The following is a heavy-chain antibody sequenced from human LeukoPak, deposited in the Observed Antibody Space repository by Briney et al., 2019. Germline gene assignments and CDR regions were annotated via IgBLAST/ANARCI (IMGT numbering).Heavy chain of an antibody. CDR2: IKQDGSEK. Sequence: GGSLRLSCAASEFTFSSYWMSWVRQAPGKGLEWVANIKQDGSEKYYVDSVKGRFTISRDNAKNSLYLQMNSLRAEDTAVYYCATIPVGWTYYFDYWGQGTLVTVSS. V-gene: IGHV3-7*01. CDR3: ATIPVGWTYYFDY. J-gene: IGHJ4*02. D-gene: IGHD2-8*02. CDR1: EFTFSSYW.